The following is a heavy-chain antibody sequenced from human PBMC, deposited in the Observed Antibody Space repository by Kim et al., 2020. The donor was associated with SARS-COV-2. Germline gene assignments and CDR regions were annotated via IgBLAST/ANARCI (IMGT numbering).Heavy chain of an antibody. J-gene: IGHJ4*02. V-gene: IGHV3-7*01. Sequence: DGSEVYYADSVKGRFTISRDNAKNSLYLQMNSLRAEDTAVYYCVRDPGTYWGQGTLVIVSS. CDR2: DGSEV. CDR3: VRDPGTY. D-gene: IGHD3-10*01.